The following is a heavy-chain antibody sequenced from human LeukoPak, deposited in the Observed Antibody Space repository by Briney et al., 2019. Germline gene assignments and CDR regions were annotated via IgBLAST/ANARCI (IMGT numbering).Heavy chain of an antibody. V-gene: IGHV3-53*05. CDR2: IYSGGST. Sequence: GGSLRLSCAASGFTVSSNYMSWVRQAPGKGLEWVSVIYSGGSTYYADSVKGRFTISRDNSKNTLYLQMNSLRAEDTAVYYCASLDYYDSSGYENPDAFDIWGQGTMVTVSS. CDR3: ASLDYYDSSGYENPDAFDI. J-gene: IGHJ3*02. D-gene: IGHD3-22*01. CDR1: GFTVSSNY.